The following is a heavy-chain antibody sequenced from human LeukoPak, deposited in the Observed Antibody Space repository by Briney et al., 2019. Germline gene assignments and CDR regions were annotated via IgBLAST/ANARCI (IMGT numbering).Heavy chain of an antibody. Sequence: SETLSLTCTVSGGSISSFYWSWIRQPPGKGLEWIGYIYSSGSTNYNPSLTSRVTISVDTSKNQFSLKLSSLTVADTAVYYCARVTYSSSSMSVDGFDIWGQGTMVTVSS. V-gene: IGHV4-59*12. CDR1: GGSISSFY. D-gene: IGHD6-6*01. CDR3: ARVTYSSSSMSVDGFDI. J-gene: IGHJ3*02. CDR2: IYSSGST.